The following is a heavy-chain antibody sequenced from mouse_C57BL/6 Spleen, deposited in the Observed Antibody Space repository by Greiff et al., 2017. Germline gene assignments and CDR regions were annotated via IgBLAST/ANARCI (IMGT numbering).Heavy chain of an antibody. CDR1: GYTFTSYC. V-gene: IGHV1-55*01. D-gene: IGHD2-3*01. CDR2: IYPGSGST. J-gene: IGHJ4*01. Sequence: QVQLQQPGAELVKPGASVKMSCKASGYTFTSYCITWVKQRPGQGLEWIGDIYPGSGSTNYNEKFKSKATLTVDTSSSTAYMQLSSLTSEDSAVYYCARRDDGYFYYAMDYWGQGTSVTVSS. CDR3: ARRDDGYFYYAMDY.